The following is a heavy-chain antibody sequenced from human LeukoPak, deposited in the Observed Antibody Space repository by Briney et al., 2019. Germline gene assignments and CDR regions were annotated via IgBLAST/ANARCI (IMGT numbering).Heavy chain of an antibody. V-gene: IGHV4-39*01. CDR3: ARYDSGEFDY. J-gene: IGHJ4*02. CDR1: DGSISSSSYY. D-gene: IGHD3-10*01. Sequence: PSETLSLTCTVSDGSISSSSYYWGWIRQPPGKGLEWIGSIYYSGSTYYNPSLKSRVTISVDTSKNQFSLKLSSVTAADTAVYYCARYDSGEFDYWGRGTLVIVSS. CDR2: IYYSGST.